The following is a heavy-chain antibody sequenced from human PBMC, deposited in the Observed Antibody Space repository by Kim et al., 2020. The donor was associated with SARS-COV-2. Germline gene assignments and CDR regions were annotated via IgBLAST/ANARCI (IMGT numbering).Heavy chain of an antibody. J-gene: IGHJ4*02. V-gene: IGHV3-11*05. CDR3: ARGHEYFDY. Sequence: SYTNYADAVKSRCTNSRDNAKNSLYRQMNSLRAEDTAVYYCARGHEYFDYWGQGTLVTVSS. CDR2: SYT.